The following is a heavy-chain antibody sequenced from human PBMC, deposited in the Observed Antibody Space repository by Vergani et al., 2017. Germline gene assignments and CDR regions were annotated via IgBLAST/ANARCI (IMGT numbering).Heavy chain of an antibody. Sequence: QLQLQESGSGLVKPSQTLSLTCAVSGGSISSGGYSWSWIRQPPGKGLEWIGYIYHSGSTYYNPSLKSRVSISVDTSKSQFSLRLTSVTAADSAIYYCAGDTHSWQRADRWGQGLLVSVSS. J-gene: IGHJ5*02. V-gene: IGHV4-30-2*05. D-gene: IGHD6-13*01. CDR2: IYHSGST. CDR3: AGDTHSWQRADR. CDR1: GGSISSGGYS.